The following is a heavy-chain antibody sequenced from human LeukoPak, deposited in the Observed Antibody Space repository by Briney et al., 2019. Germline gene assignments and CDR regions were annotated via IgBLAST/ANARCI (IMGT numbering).Heavy chain of an antibody. J-gene: IGHJ5*02. V-gene: IGHV4-61*02. D-gene: IGHD6-13*01. CDR3: ARGLSSSWYWFDT. CDR1: GGSISSGSYY. Sequence: SQTLSLTCTVSGGSISSGSYYWSWIRQPAGKGLEWIGRIYTSGSTNYNPSLKSRVTISVDTSKNQFSLKLSSVTAADTAVYYCARGLSSSWYWFDTWGQGTLVTVSS. CDR2: IYTSGST.